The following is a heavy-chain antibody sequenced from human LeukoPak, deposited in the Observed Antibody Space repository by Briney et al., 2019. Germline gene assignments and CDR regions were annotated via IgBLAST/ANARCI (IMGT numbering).Heavy chain of an antibody. CDR3: ARDQCSGGSCYENPWFDP. D-gene: IGHD2-15*01. CDR1: GGTFSSYA. Sequence: SVTVSCTASGGTFSSYAISWVRQAPGQGLEWMGGIIPIFGTANYAQKFQGRVTITADESTSTAYMELSSLRSEDTAVYYCARDQCSGGSCYENPWFDPWGQGTLVTVSS. CDR2: IIPIFGTA. V-gene: IGHV1-69*13. J-gene: IGHJ5*02.